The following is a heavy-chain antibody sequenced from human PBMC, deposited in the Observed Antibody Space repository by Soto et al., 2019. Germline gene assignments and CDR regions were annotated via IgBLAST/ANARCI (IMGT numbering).Heavy chain of an antibody. CDR2: IYYSGST. D-gene: IGHD2-15*01. CDR3: ARHSGRAVAAMDNGMDV. V-gene: IGHV4-39*01. J-gene: IGHJ6*02. Sequence: SETLSLTCTVSGGSISSSSYYWGWIRQPPGKGLEWIGSIYYSGSTYYNPSLKSRVTISVDTSKNQFSLKLSSVTAADTAVYYCARHSGRAVAAMDNGMDVWGQGTTVTVSS. CDR1: GGSISSSSYY.